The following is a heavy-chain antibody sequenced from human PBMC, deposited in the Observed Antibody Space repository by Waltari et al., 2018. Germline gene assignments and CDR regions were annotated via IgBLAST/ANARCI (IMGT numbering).Heavy chain of an antibody. CDR3: ARGPRGGSGWYNWFDP. CDR1: GFTFSSYS. J-gene: IGHJ5*02. V-gene: IGHV3-48*04. Sequence: EVQLVESGGGLVQPGGSLRLSCAASGFTFSSYSMNWVRQAPGKGLEWVSYISSSSSTIYYADAVKGRFTISRDNAKNSLYLQMNSLRAEDTAVYYCARGPRGGSGWYNWFDPWGQGTLVTVSS. D-gene: IGHD6-19*01. CDR2: ISSSSSTI.